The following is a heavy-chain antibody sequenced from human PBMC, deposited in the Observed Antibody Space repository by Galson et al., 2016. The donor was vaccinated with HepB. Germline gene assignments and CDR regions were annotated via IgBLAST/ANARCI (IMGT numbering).Heavy chain of an antibody. CDR2: INWNSHYV. Sequence: TLRLSCAASGFTLEDYAMHWVRQAPGKGLEWVSGINWNSHYVAYADSVKGRFTISRDNAENSLYLQMDGLRGDDTALYYCAKGSDGGIGAAGTTFEAWGQGTLVAVSS. D-gene: IGHD6-25*01. V-gene: IGHV3-9*01. CDR1: GFTLEDYA. CDR3: AKGSDGGIGAAGTTFEA. J-gene: IGHJ5*02.